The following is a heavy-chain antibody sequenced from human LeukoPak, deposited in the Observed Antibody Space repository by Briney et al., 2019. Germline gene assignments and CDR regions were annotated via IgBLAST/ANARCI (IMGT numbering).Heavy chain of an antibody. CDR2: ISSSSSTI. V-gene: IGHV3-48*01. Sequence: GGSLRLSCATSGFTFSSFGMSWVRQAPGKGLEWVSYISSSSSTIYYADSVKGRFTISRDNAKNSLYLQMNSLRAEDTAVYYCASKNYDFWSGQIDYWGQGTLVTVSS. CDR1: GFTFSSFG. J-gene: IGHJ4*02. D-gene: IGHD3-3*01. CDR3: ASKNYDFWSGQIDY.